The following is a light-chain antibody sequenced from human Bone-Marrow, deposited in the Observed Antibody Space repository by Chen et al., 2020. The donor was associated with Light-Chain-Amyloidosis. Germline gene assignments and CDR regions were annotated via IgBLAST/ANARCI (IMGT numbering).Light chain of an antibody. V-gene: IGLV8-61*01. CDR1: SGSVSTNSF. Sequence: QTVVTQEPSFSVSPGRTVTLTCGLNSGSVSTNSFPSWYQQTPGQAPRTLMYSTNIRSSGVPDRFSGSILGNKAALTITGAQADDACDYYCVLYMGSGISIFGGGTKLTVL. CDR3: VLYMGSGISI. J-gene: IGLJ2*01. CDR2: STN.